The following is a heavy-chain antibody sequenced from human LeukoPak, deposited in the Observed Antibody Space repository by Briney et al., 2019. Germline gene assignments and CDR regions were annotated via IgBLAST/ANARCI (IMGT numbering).Heavy chain of an antibody. CDR1: GYSFTSYW. J-gene: IGHJ5*02. Sequence: GESLKISWQGSGYSFTSYWIGWVRQMPGKGLEWLGIIYPDDSDTRYSPSFQGQVTISANKSISTTYLQWSSLKASDTAMYYCARHIVVAGTSWFDPWGQGTLVTVSS. V-gene: IGHV5-51*01. D-gene: IGHD6-19*01. CDR3: ARHIVVAGTSWFDP. CDR2: IYPDDSDT.